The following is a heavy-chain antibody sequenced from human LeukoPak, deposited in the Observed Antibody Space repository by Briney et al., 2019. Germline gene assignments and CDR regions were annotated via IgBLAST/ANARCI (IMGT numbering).Heavy chain of an antibody. D-gene: IGHD3-10*01. CDR1: GFTFSTYG. J-gene: IGHJ4*02. CDR2: TYSGGST. CDR3: ARVGGH. Sequence: PGGSLRLSCAASGFTFSTYGMHWVRQAPGKGLESVSVTYSGGSTYYADSVRGRFTISRDNSKNTLYLQMNSLRVEDTAVYYCARVGGHWGQGTLVTVSS. V-gene: IGHV3-53*01.